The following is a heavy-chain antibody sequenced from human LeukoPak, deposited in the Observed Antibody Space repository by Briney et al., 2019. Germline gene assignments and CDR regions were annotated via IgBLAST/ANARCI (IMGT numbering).Heavy chain of an antibody. CDR2: INPNSGGT. D-gene: IGHD5-12*01. CDR1: GYTFTAYY. CDR3: AILRYSGYDWSFDY. J-gene: IGHJ4*02. V-gene: IGHV1-2*02. Sequence: ASVKVSCKASGYTFTAYYMHWVRQAPGQGLEWMGWINPNSGGTNYAQKFQGRVTMTRDTSISTAYMELSRLRSDDTAVYYCAILRYSGYDWSFDYWGQGTLVTVSS.